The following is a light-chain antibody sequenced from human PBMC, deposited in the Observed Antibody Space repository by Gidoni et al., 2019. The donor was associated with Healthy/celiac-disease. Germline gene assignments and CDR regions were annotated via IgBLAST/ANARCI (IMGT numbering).Light chain of an antibody. Sequence: EIVMTQSPATLSVSPGESATLSCRASQSVSSNLAWYQQKPGQAPRLLIYGASTRATGIPARFSGSGSGTEFTLTISSLQSEDCAVYYCQQYNNWPPGTFGQGTKLEIK. CDR1: QSVSSN. V-gene: IGKV3-15*01. CDR3: QQYNNWPPGT. CDR2: GAS. J-gene: IGKJ2*01.